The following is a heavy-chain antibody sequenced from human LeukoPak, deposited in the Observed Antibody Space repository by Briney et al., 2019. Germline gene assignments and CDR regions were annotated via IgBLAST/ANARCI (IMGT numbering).Heavy chain of an antibody. J-gene: IGHJ4*02. Sequence: PGGSLRLSCAASGFTFGSYAMTWVRQAPGKGLEWVSTSGTGGSTYYADSVKGRFTISRDNSKNTLYLQMNSLRAEDTAVYYCARVAELLYFDYWGQGTLVTVSS. CDR2: SGTGGST. D-gene: IGHD3-10*01. CDR1: GFTFGSYA. V-gene: IGHV3-23*01. CDR3: ARVAELLYFDY.